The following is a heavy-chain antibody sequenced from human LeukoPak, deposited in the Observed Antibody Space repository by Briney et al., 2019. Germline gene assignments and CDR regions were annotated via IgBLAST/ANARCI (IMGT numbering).Heavy chain of an antibody. CDR1: GFTFSSYA. J-gene: IGHJ4*02. CDR3: AKLFSRNPGLRYFDWLLSDY. V-gene: IGHV3-23*01. CDR2: ISGSGGST. D-gene: IGHD3-9*01. Sequence: GGSLRLSCAASGFTFSSYAMSWVRQAPGKGLEWVSAISGSGGSTYYADSVKGRFTISRDNSKNTLYLQMNSLRAEDTAVYYCAKLFSRNPGLRYFDWLLSDYWGQGALVTVSS.